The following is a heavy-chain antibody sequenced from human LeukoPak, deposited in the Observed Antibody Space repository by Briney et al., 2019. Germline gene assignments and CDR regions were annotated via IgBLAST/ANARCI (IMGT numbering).Heavy chain of an antibody. D-gene: IGHD5-12*01. CDR2: IYYGGNI. CDR1: GDSIAATSYY. Sequence: SETLSLTCSVSGDSIAATSYYWAWIRQPPGKGLEWIGSIYYGGNINYDPSLQSRVTISIDTSKNQSSLSLTSVTAADTAVYFCARQIRYTYDPNWFHPWGQGTLVTVSS. J-gene: IGHJ5*02. V-gene: IGHV4-39*01. CDR3: ARQIRYTYDPNWFHP.